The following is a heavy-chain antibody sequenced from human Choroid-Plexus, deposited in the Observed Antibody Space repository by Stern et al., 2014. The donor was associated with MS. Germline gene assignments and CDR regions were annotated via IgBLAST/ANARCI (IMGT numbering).Heavy chain of an antibody. CDR3: AKDRQYLTYFFDH. D-gene: IGHD2/OR15-2a*01. CDR2: VSYDGSNK. J-gene: IGHJ5*02. Sequence: QVQLVESGGGVVQHGRPLRLSCVASGFTFGSCAMHWVRKAPGKGLEWVAGVSYDGSNKYYADSGKGRFTISRDNSQNTLYMQMSSLRPEDTAVYYCAKDRQYLTYFFDHWGQGSLVTVSS. V-gene: IGHV3-30*18. CDR1: GFTFGSCA.